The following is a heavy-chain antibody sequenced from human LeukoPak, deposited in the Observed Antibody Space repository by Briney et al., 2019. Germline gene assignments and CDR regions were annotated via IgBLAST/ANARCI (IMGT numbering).Heavy chain of an antibody. Sequence: SETLSLTCTVSGGSISSSSYYWGWIRQPPGKGLEWIGSIYYSGSTYYNPSLKSRVTISVHTSNNQFSLRLRSVTAADTAVYYCARGWGGNIDQWGQGTLVTVSS. CDR2: IYYSGST. J-gene: IGHJ5*02. D-gene: IGHD3-16*01. V-gene: IGHV4-39*01. CDR1: GGSISSSSYY. CDR3: ARGWGGNIDQ.